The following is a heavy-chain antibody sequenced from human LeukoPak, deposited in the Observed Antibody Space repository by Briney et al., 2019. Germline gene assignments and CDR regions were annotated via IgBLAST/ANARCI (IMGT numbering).Heavy chain of an antibody. CDR3: ARDVNPHTYYYDSSGYYPQVGFDY. D-gene: IGHD3-22*01. CDR1: GGTFSSYA. J-gene: IGHJ4*02. CDR2: IIPIFGTA. V-gene: IGHV1-69*05. Sequence: SVKVSCKASGGTFSSYAISWVRQAPGQGLEWMGGIIPIFGTANYAQKFQGRVTITTDESTSTAYMELSSLRSEDTAVYYCARDVNPHTYYYDSSGYYPQVGFDYWGQGILVTVSS.